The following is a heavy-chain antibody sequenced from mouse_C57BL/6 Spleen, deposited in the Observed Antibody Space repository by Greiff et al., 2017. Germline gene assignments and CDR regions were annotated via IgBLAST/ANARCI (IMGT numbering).Heavy chain of an antibody. D-gene: IGHD2-4*01. CDR1: GFTFSSYT. V-gene: IGHV5-9*01. J-gene: IGHJ3*01. CDR3: ARRLYDYGGPLAY. CDR2: ISGGGGNT. Sequence: EVMLVESGGGLVKPGGSLKLSCAASGFTFSSYTMSWVRQTPEKRLEWVATISGGGGNTYYPDSVKGRFTISRDNAKNTLYLQMSSLRSEDTALYYCARRLYDYGGPLAYWGQGTLVTVSA.